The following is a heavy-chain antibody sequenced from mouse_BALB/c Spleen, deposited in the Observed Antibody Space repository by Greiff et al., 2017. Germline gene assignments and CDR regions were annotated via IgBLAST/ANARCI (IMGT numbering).Heavy chain of an antibody. D-gene: IGHD1-1*01. V-gene: IGHV14-3*02. CDR2: IDPANGNT. J-gene: IGHJ4*01. Sequence: EVQLQQSGAELVKPGASVKLSCTASGFNIKDTYMHWVKQRPEQGLEWIGRIDPANGNTKYDPKFQGKATITADTSSNTAYLQLSSLTSEDTAVYYCAEGTTVVEMDYWGQGTSVTVSS. CDR3: AEGTTVVEMDY. CDR1: GFNIKDTY.